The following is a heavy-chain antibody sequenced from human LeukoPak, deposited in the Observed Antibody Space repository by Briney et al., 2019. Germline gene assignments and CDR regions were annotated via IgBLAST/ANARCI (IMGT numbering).Heavy chain of an antibody. J-gene: IGHJ6*02. Sequence: GGSLRLSCAASGFTFDDYAMHWVRQAPGKGLEWVSGISWNSGSIGYADSVKGRFTISRDNAKNSLYLQMNSLRAEDTALYYCAKDIWPYYYDSSGPFYGMDVWGQGTTVTVSS. CDR2: ISWNSGSI. CDR1: GFTFDDYA. D-gene: IGHD3-22*01. CDR3: AKDIWPYYYDSSGPFYGMDV. V-gene: IGHV3-9*01.